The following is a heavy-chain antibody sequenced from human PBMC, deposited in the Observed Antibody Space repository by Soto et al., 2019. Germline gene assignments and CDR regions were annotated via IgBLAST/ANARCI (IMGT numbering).Heavy chain of an antibody. Sequence: SVKVSRKASGGTFSSYAMSWVRQAPGQGLEWMGGIIPIFGTANYAQKFQGRVTITADETTSTAYMELSSLRSEDTAVYYCASVFGPNDDYYYVMDVWGQGTTVPVSS. V-gene: IGHV1-69*13. CDR1: GGTFSSYA. J-gene: IGHJ6*02. CDR3: ASVFGPNDDYYYVMDV. CDR2: IIPIFGTA. D-gene: IGHD1-1*01.